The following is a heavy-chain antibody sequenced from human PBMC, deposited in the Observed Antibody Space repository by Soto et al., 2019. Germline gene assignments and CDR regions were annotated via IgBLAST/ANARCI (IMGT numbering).Heavy chain of an antibody. CDR3: ARANTAAMDYYYYGMDV. D-gene: IGHD2-2*01. CDR1: CGSISSSNW. Sequence: SETLSLTCAVSCGSISSSNWWSWVRQPPGKGLEWIGEIYHSGSTNYNPSLKSRVTISVDKSKNQFSLKLSSVTAADTAVYYCARANTAAMDYYYYGMDVWGQGTTVTVSS. J-gene: IGHJ6*02. V-gene: IGHV4-4*02. CDR2: IYHSGST.